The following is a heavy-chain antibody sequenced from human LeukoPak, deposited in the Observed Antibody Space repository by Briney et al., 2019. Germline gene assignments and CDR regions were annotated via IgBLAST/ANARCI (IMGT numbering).Heavy chain of an antibody. CDR2: IKEDGSEE. CDR3: ARGSIVVVVTAPYFDY. Sequence: GGSLRLSCAASGFNFNTFWMTWVRQAPGKGLEWVANIKEDGSEEYYVDSVKGRFTISRDNAKNSLYLQMNSMRAEDTAVYYCARGSIVVVVTAPYFDYWGQGTLVTVSS. D-gene: IGHD2-15*01. V-gene: IGHV3-7*01. CDR1: GFNFNTFW. J-gene: IGHJ4*02.